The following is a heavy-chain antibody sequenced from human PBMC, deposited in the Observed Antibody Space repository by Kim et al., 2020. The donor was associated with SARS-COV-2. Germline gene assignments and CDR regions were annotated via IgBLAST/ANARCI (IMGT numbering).Heavy chain of an antibody. D-gene: IGHD2-2*01. CDR3: ATHMRFADYVDY. Sequence: SETLSLTCTVSGGSISNNNYFWVWIRQSPGKGLEWIGSIHYSGNTYYNPSLGGLVTISADMSKNQFSLKLNSVTAADTAVYYCATHMRFADYVDYWGQGT. V-gene: IGHV4-39*07. J-gene: IGHJ4*02. CDR2: IHYSGNT. CDR1: GGSISNNNYF.